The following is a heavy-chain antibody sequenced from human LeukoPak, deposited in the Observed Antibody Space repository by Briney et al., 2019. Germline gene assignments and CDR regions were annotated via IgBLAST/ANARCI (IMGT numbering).Heavy chain of an antibody. J-gene: IGHJ4*02. Sequence: SETLSLTCTVSGGSLSSGSYYWRWIRRPPGKGLEWIGYIYYSGSTNYNPSLKSRLTISVDTSKNQFSLKLSSVTAADTAVDYCARELEGSGSYYTDYWGQGTLVTVSS. D-gene: IGHD3-10*01. CDR1: GGSLSSGSYY. CDR2: IYYSGST. CDR3: ARELEGSGSYYTDY. V-gene: IGHV4-61*01.